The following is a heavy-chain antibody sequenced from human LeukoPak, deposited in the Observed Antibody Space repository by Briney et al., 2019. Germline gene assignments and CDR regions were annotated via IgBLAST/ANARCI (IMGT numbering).Heavy chain of an antibody. CDR2: ISGSGGST. V-gene: IGHV3-23*01. Sequence: AGGSLRLSCAASGFTFSYYAMTWVRQAPGKGLEWVTTISGSGGSTYYADSVKGRFTISRDNSKNTLYLQMNSLRAEDTAVYYCARGRGEQLVFNWFDPWGQGTLVTVSS. CDR3: ARGRGEQLVFNWFDP. D-gene: IGHD6-13*01. J-gene: IGHJ5*02. CDR1: GFTFSYYA.